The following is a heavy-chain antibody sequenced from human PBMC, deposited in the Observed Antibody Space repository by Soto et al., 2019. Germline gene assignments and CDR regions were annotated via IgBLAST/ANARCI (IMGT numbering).Heavy chain of an antibody. V-gene: IGHV4-39*01. CDR2: ILYSGST. CDR3: ARLGSSGWYQGSYFDY. CDR1: GGSITRNNHY. Sequence: QLQLQESGPGLVKPSETLSLTCIVSGGSITRNNHYWGWIRQSPGKGLEWIGSILYSGSTNYNPSLTSRVTLSVETPKNQSSLKMSSVPAADTAVYYCARLGSSGWYQGSYFDYWGQGTLVTVSS. J-gene: IGHJ4*02. D-gene: IGHD6-13*01.